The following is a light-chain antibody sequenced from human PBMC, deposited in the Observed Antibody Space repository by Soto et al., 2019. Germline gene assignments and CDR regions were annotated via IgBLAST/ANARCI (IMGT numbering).Light chain of an antibody. Sequence: QSALTQPASVSGSPEQSITISCTGTSSDVGSYNLVSWYQQHPGKAPKVMIYEVSNRPSGVSNRFSGSKSGNTASLTISGLQAEDEADYYCSSYTSSSTLVFGTGTKLTVL. CDR1: SSDVGSYNL. CDR3: SSYTSSSTLV. CDR2: EVS. J-gene: IGLJ1*01. V-gene: IGLV2-14*02.